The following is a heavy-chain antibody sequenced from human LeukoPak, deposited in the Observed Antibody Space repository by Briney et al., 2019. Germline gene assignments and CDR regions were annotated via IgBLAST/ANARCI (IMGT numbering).Heavy chain of an antibody. CDR1: GGSISSYY. CDR2: IYLSGST. Sequence: NPSETLSLTCSVSGGSISSYYWSWIRQPPGKGLEWIGYIYLSGSTNYNPSLKSRVTILVDTSKNQLSLKLSSVTAADTAVYYCARGYSYGSNNWFDPWGQGTLVTVSS. J-gene: IGHJ5*02. D-gene: IGHD5-18*01. CDR3: ARGYSYGSNNWFDP. V-gene: IGHV4-59*08.